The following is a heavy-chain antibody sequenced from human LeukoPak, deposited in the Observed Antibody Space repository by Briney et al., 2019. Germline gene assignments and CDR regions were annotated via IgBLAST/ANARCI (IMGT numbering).Heavy chain of an antibody. D-gene: IGHD2-15*01. CDR1: GYTFTGYY. CDR2: IIPIFGTA. Sequence: SVKVSCKASGYTFTGYYMHWVRQAPGQGLEWMGGIIPIFGTANYAQKFQGRVTITADKSTSTAYMELSSLRSEDTAVYYCAREGSVGQAYYMDVWGKGTTVTVSS. V-gene: IGHV1-69*06. CDR3: AREGSVGQAYYMDV. J-gene: IGHJ6*03.